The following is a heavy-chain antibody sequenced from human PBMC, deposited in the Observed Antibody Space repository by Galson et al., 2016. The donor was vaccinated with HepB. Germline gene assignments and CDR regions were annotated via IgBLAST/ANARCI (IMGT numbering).Heavy chain of an antibody. CDR1: GFTFSTYA. D-gene: IGHD4-11*01. CDR3: VRDKVTPGTNWFDP. Sequence: SLRLSCAGTGFTFSTYAMSWVRQAPGKRLEWVSAISGSGDTTYYADSVKGRFTISRDSSTLYLQMNSLRAEDTAVYYCVRDKVTPGTNWFDPWGQGTLVTVSS. J-gene: IGHJ5*02. V-gene: IGHV3-23*01. CDR2: ISGSGDTT.